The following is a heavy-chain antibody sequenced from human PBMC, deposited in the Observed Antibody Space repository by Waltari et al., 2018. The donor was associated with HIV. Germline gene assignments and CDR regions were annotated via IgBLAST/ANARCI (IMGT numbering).Heavy chain of an antibody. Sequence: ITLQESGPKLVKPTQTLTLPCTFSGLSLTTAGVSVGWISQPPGKDPERLALVYWDDDKRYNPSLRSRLTIAKDTSKSQVMLTMTTMDPVNTAAYYCARRMAYRTQPKDVWGQGTTVTVSS. J-gene: IGHJ6*02. V-gene: IGHV2-5*02. D-gene: IGHD2-21*01. CDR2: VYWDDDK. CDR1: GLSLTTAGVS. CDR3: ARRMAYRTQPKDV.